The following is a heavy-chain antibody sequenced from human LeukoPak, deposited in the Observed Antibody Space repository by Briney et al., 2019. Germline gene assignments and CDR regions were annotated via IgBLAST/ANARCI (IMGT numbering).Heavy chain of an antibody. CDR3: AKAGAARRYFDY. J-gene: IGHJ4*02. Sequence: ASVKVSCKASGYTFTSYYMHWVRQAPGQGLEWMGIINPSGGSTSYAQKFQGRVTMTRDMSTSTVYMELSSLRSEDTAVYYCAKAGAARRYFDYWGQGTLVTVSS. CDR2: INPSGGST. D-gene: IGHD6-6*01. CDR1: GYTFTSYY. V-gene: IGHV1-46*01.